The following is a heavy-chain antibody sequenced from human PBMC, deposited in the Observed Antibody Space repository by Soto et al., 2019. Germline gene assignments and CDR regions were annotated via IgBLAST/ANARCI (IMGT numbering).Heavy chain of an antibody. CDR1: GYTFTSYG. CDR2: ISAYNGNT. J-gene: IGHJ6*02. V-gene: IGHV1-18*01. CDR3: ARDVDTAFHYYYGMDV. D-gene: IGHD5-18*01. Sequence: ASVKVSCKASGYTFTSYGISWVRQAPGQGLEWMGWISAYNGNTNYAQKLQGRVTMTTDTSTSTAYMELRSLRSDDTAVYYCARDVDTAFHYYYGMDVWGQGTTVTVSS.